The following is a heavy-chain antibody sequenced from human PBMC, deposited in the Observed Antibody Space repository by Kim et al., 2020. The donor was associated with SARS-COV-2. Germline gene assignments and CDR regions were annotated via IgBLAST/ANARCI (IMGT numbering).Heavy chain of an antibody. Sequence: GGSLRLSCAAAGFTFSASAMHWVRQASGKGLEWVGRIRSKPNNYATSYAASVTGRLTITRDDSTNTVYLQMDSLKTDDTAVYFCSRHSGKHGDRGFDNWGQGTLVTSAS. J-gene: IGHJ4*02. CDR2: IRSKPNNYAT. CDR1: GFTFSASA. CDR3: SRHSGKHGDRGFDN. V-gene: IGHV3-73*01. D-gene: IGHD4-17*01.